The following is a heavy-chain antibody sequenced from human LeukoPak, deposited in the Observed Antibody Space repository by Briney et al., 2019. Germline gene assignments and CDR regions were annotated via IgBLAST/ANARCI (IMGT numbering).Heavy chain of an antibody. Sequence: GGSLRLSCVASGFTFSNYWMHWVRQAPGKGLVWVSRINSDGINTSYADSVKGRFTISRDNAKNSLYLQMNSLRAEDTAVYYCAELGITMIGGVWGKGTTVTISS. CDR2: INSDGINT. V-gene: IGHV3-74*01. D-gene: IGHD3-10*02. CDR3: AELGITMIGGV. CDR1: GFTFSNYW. J-gene: IGHJ6*04.